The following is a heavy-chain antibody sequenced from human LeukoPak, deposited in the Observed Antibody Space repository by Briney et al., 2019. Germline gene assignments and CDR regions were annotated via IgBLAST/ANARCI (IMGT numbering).Heavy chain of an antibody. J-gene: IGHJ4*02. V-gene: IGHV3-7*01. Sequence: GGSLRLSCAASGFTFSSYWMSWVRQAPGKGLEWVANIKQDGSEKYYVDSVKGRFTISRDSAKNSLYLQMNSLRAEDTAVYYCARGYGSGSYYPFDYWGQGTLVTVSS. CDR1: GFTFSSYW. CDR2: IKQDGSEK. CDR3: ARGYGSGSYYPFDY. D-gene: IGHD3-10*01.